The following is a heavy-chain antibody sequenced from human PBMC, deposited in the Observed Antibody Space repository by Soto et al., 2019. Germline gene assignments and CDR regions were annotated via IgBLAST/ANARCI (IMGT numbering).Heavy chain of an antibody. D-gene: IGHD6-6*01. CDR2: IDPSDAYT. V-gene: IGHV5-10-1*01. CDR1: GYSFSSYW. Sequence: GESLKISCKGSGYSFSSYWITWVRQMPVKGLEWMGRIDPSDAYTTYRPSFQGHVTISADKSISTAYLQWSSLKASDTAMYYCARHLGPYSSSSQVAYWGLGTLVTVSS. CDR3: ARHLGPYSSSSQVAY. J-gene: IGHJ4*02.